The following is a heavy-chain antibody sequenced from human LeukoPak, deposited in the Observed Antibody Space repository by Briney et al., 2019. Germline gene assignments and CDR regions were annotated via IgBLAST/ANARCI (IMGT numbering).Heavy chain of an antibody. CDR3: ASAGGVVVAGAFDI. V-gene: IGHV4-61*02. CDR2: IYTSGSA. J-gene: IGHJ3*02. D-gene: IGHD2-15*01. CDR1: GGSISSGSYY. Sequence: SETLSLTCTVSGGSISSGSYYWSWIRQPAGKGLEWIGRIYTSGSANYNPSLKSRVTMSLDTSKNQFSLKLSSVTAADTAVYYCASAGGVVVAGAFDIWGQGTMVTVSS.